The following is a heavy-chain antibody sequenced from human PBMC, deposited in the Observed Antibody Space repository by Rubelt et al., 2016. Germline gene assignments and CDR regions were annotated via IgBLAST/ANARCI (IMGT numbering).Heavy chain of an antibody. CDR1: GFTFSNYA. J-gene: IGHJ4*02. Sequence: EVQLVESGGVLVQPGGSLRLSCAASGFTFSNYAMTWIRQAPGKGLEWVSGISGSGGSTYYADSVRGRFTISRDNSKNTLCLEMKSLRADDTAVYYGAKQAGGNSDDWGQGTLVTVSS. V-gene: IGHV3-23*04. CDR3: AKQAGGNSDD. CDR2: ISGSGGST. D-gene: IGHD4-23*01.